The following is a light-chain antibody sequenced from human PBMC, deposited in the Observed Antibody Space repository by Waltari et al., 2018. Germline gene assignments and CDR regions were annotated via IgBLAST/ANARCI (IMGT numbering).Light chain of an antibody. CDR3: SSYTTSSTLV. Sequence: QSALTQPASVSGSPGQSLTISCTGTSSDVGGYKYVSWYQQHPGKVPKVMIYEVSNRPSGVSNRFSGSKSGNTASLTISGLQAEDEADYYCSSYTTSSTLVFGGGTKLTVL. V-gene: IGLV2-14*01. CDR1: SSDVGGYKY. CDR2: EVS. J-gene: IGLJ3*02.